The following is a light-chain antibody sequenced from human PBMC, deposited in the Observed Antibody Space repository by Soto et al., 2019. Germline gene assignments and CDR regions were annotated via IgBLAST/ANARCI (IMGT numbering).Light chain of an antibody. CDR3: CSNAGDYFF. J-gene: IGLJ2*01. CDR2: DVN. CDR1: SSDVGGYNF. Sequence: QSALTQPRSVSGSPGQSVTISCTGTSSDVGGYNFVSWYQQFPGKAPKVMIYDVNKRPSGVPDRFSGSKSGNTASLTISGLQSEDEGDYYCCSNAGDYFFFGGGTKLTVL. V-gene: IGLV2-11*01.